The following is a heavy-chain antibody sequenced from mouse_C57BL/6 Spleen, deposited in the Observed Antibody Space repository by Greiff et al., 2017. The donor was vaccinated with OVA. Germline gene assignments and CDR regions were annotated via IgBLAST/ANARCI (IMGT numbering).Heavy chain of an antibody. CDR2: INYDGSST. D-gene: IGHD3-2*01. CDR1: GFTFSDYY. V-gene: IGHV5-16*01. CDR3: ARDRQNGDFDY. Sequence: EVKLVESEGGLVQPGSSMKLSCTASGFTFSDYYMAWVRQVPEKGLEWVANINYDGSSTYYLDSLKSRFIISRDNAKNILYLQMSSLKSEDTATYYCARDRQNGDFDYWGQGTTLTVSS. J-gene: IGHJ2*01.